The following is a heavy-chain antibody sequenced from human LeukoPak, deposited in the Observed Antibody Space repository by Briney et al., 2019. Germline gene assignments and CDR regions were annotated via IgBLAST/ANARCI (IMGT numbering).Heavy chain of an antibody. V-gene: IGHV4-34*01. CDR1: GGSFSGYY. Sequence: SETLSLTCAVYGGSFSGYYWSWIRQPPGKGLEWIGEINHSGSTNYNPSLKSRVTISVDTSKNQFSLKLSSVTAADTAVYYCARSTGYSSGWYVSWFDYWGQGTLVTVSS. CDR3: ARSTGYSSGWYVSWFDY. J-gene: IGHJ4*02. D-gene: IGHD6-19*01. CDR2: INHSGST.